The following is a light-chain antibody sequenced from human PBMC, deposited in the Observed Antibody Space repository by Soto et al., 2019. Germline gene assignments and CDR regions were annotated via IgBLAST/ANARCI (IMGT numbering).Light chain of an antibody. Sequence: DIQMTQSPSSLSASVGDRVTITCRASRSIFNYLNWYQQKPGKAPKLLIFATSNLQSGVPSRFSGSGSGTEFTLTISSLQLEDFATYSCQHSSLSPWTFGQGTKVEIK. CDR2: ATS. CDR1: RSIFNY. J-gene: IGKJ1*01. CDR3: QHSSLSPWT. V-gene: IGKV1-39*01.